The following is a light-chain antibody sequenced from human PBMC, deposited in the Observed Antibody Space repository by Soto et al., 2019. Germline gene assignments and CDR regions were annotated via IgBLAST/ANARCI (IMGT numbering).Light chain of an antibody. CDR2: GAS. CDR3: QQYDDWLRLT. Sequence: PVERVTLSCRASQSVSSSYLTWYQQKPGQAPRLLIYGASTRATSIPARFSGSGSGTDFTLTISSLQPEDFAVYFCQQYDDWLRLTFGGGTKVDIK. V-gene: IGKV3D-7*01. CDR1: QSVSSSY. J-gene: IGKJ4*01.